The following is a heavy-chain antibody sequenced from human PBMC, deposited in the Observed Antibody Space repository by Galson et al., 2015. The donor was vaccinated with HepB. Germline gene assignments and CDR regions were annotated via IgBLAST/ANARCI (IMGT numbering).Heavy chain of an antibody. CDR1: GFNFRSYG. Sequence: SLRLSCAASGFNFRSYGMHWVRQAPGKGLEWVAGIWYDGSNKYYVDSVKGRFTISRDNSKNMLYLQMNSLRAEDTAVYFCTRDRGGDFDVWGQGTMVTVSS. CDR3: TRDRGGDFDV. CDR2: IWYDGSNK. V-gene: IGHV3-33*01. J-gene: IGHJ3*01. D-gene: IGHD3-16*01.